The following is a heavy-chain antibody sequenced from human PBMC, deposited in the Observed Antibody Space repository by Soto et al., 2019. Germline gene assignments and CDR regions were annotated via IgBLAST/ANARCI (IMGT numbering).Heavy chain of an antibody. Sequence: SETLSLTCAVYGGSFSGYYWSWIRQPPGKGLEWIGEINHSGSTNYNPSLKSRVTISVDTSKNQFSLKLSSVTAADTAMYFCASVVGGDSEYYFDYWGQGTLVTVSS. CDR3: ASVVGGDSEYYFDY. CDR2: INHSGST. CDR1: GGSFSGYY. D-gene: IGHD4-17*01. V-gene: IGHV4-34*01. J-gene: IGHJ4*02.